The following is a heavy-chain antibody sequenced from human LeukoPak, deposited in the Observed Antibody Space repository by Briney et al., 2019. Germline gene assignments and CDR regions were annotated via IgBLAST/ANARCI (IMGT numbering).Heavy chain of an antibody. Sequence: GGSLRLSCAASGFTSDDYAMHWVRQAPGKGLEWVTNMSPDGSHISYVDSVKGRFTASRDNAKNSQYLQINSLRAEDTAVYYCARDPEWGAIDFWGQGTLVTVSS. CDR2: MSPDGSHI. CDR1: GFTSDDYA. V-gene: IGHV3-7*01. D-gene: IGHD3-16*01. J-gene: IGHJ4*02. CDR3: ARDPEWGAIDF.